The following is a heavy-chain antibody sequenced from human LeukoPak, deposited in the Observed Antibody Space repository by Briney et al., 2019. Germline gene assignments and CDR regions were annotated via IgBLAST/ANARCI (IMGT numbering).Heavy chain of an antibody. CDR1: GYTFTGYY. CDR3: ARVSRPYCSGGSCYSLDY. V-gene: IGHV1-2*02. J-gene: IGHJ4*02. Sequence: ASVKVSCKASGYTFTGYYIHWVRQAPGQGLEWMGWINPNSGATKYAQKLQGRVTMTTDTSTSTAYMELRSLRSDDTAVYYCARVSRPYCSGGSCYSLDYWGQGTLVTVSS. D-gene: IGHD2-15*01. CDR2: INPNSGAT.